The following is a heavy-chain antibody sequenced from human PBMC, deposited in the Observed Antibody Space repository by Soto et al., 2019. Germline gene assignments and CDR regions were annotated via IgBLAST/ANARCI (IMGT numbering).Heavy chain of an antibody. Sequence: QVQLVESGGGVVQPGRSLRLSCAASGFTFSSYAMHWVRQAPGKGLEWVAVISYDGRNKYYADSVKGRFTISRDNSKNTLYLQMNSLITEDTAVYYCARDISGQPLPVDYWGQGTLVTDSS. V-gene: IGHV3-30-3*01. CDR1: GFTFSSYA. J-gene: IGHJ4*02. CDR2: ISYDGRNK. CDR3: ARDISGQPLPVDY. D-gene: IGHD3-10*01.